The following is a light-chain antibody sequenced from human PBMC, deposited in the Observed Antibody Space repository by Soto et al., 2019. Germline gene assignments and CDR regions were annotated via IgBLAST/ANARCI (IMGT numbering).Light chain of an antibody. CDR3: QQRNSYPRT. Sequence: DIQLTQSPSFLSASVVDRVTITCRASQGINIFLAWFQQKPGKAPNLLISAASTLQSGVPSRFSGSGSETEFTLTITSLQPEDSATYYCQQRNSYPRTCGQGTKGDIK. V-gene: IGKV1-9*01. J-gene: IGKJ2*01. CDR1: QGINIF. CDR2: AAS.